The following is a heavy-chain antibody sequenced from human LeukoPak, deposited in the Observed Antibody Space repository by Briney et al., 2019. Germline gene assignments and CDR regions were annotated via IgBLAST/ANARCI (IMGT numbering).Heavy chain of an antibody. Sequence: SETLSLTCTVSGGSISSHYWSWIRQPPGKGLEWIGYIYYSGSTNYNPSLKSRVTISVDTSKNQFSLKLSSVTAADTAVYYCARDAARITMVRGAYYYYYYMDVWGKGTTVTVSS. CDR2: IYYSGST. J-gene: IGHJ6*03. D-gene: IGHD3-10*01. CDR1: GGSISSHY. CDR3: ARDAARITMVRGAYYYYYYMDV. V-gene: IGHV4-59*11.